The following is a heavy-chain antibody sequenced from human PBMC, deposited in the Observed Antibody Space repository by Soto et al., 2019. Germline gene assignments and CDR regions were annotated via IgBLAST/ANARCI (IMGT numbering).Heavy chain of an antibody. CDR2: IIPIFGTA. D-gene: IGHD6-19*01. Sequence: QVQLVQSGAEVKKPGSSVKVSCKASGGTFSSYAISWVRQSPGQGLEWMGGIIPIFGTANSAQKFKGRVTITADESTSTAYMELSSLRSEDTAVYYWAMISSGWRPRFDYWGQGTLVTVSS. CDR3: AMISSGWRPRFDY. J-gene: IGHJ4*02. V-gene: IGHV1-69*01. CDR1: GGTFSSYA.